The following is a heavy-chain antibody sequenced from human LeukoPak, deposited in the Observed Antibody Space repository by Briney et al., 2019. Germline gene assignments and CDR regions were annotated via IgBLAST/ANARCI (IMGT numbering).Heavy chain of an antibody. Sequence: GRSLRLSCAASGFTFSSYSMNWVRQAPGEGLEWVSYISSSSSTIYYADSVKGRFTISRDNAKNSLYLQMNSLRAEDTAVYYCARDRRDNWFDPWGQGTLVTVSS. CDR2: ISSSSSTI. J-gene: IGHJ5*02. CDR1: GFTFSSYS. V-gene: IGHV3-48*01. CDR3: ARDRRDNWFDP.